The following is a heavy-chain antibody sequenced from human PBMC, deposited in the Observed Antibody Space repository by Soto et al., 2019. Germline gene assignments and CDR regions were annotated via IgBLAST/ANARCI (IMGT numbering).Heavy chain of an antibody. CDR2: IWYDGSNK. D-gene: IGHD2-2*02. V-gene: IGHV3-33*08. CDR3: ARDPCSSTSCYIDY. CDR1: VFTFSSYG. Sequence: GSLRLSCEASVFTFSSYGMHWVRQAPGKGLEWVAVIWYDGSNKYYADSVKGRFTISRDNSKNTLYLQMNSLRAEDTAVYYWARDPCSSTSCYIDYWGQGTLVTVSS. J-gene: IGHJ4*02.